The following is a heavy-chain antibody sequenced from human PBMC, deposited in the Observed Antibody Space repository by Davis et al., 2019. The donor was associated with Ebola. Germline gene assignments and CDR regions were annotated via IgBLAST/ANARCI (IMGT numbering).Heavy chain of an antibody. CDR1: GFSLSTSGMC. Sequence: SGPTLVKPTQTVTLTCTFSGFSLSTSGMCVSWIRQPPGKALEWLALIYWNDDKYYSTSLKTRLTISKDTSKNQVVLTMTNMDPVDTATYYCAHLPLEWIQLWFPFFDYWGQGTLVTVSS. CDR3: AHLPLEWIQLWFPFFDY. D-gene: IGHD5-18*01. V-gene: IGHV2-70*12. J-gene: IGHJ4*02. CDR2: IYWNDDK.